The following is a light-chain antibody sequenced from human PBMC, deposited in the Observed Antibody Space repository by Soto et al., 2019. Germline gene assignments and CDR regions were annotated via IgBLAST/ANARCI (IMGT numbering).Light chain of an antibody. J-gene: IGLJ1*01. V-gene: IGLV2-8*01. CDR1: KNDAGFDDF. CDR2: EVV. CDR3: KSYAGSNTYV. Sequence: SVLPQPPCVSVSPGQTVTMSCTGTKNDAGFDDFVSLYHHHPGKAPRLIIYEVVQRPSGVPDRVSGSKSGNTASLTVSGLQAANEADYFCKSYAGSNTYVFGSVTK.